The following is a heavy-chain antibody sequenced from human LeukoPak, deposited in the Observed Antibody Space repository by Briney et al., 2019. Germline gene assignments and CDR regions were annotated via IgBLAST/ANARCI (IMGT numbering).Heavy chain of an antibody. J-gene: IGHJ3*02. V-gene: IGHV4-59*01. Sequence: SETLSLTCTVSGGSISSYYWSWIRQPPGKGLEWIGYIYYSGSTNYNPSLKSRVTISVDTSKNQFSLKLSSVTAADSAVYYCARDVLAAGATGTFDIWGQGTMVTVSS. D-gene: IGHD1-14*01. CDR1: GGSISSYY. CDR3: ARDVLAAGATGTFDI. CDR2: IYYSGST.